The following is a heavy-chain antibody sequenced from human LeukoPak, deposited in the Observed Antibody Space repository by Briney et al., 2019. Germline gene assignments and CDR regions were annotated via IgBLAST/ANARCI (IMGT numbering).Heavy chain of an antibody. CDR1: GGSISSGSYY. CDR2: IYTSGST. CDR3: ARVGFWSGYYTFDY. D-gene: IGHD3-3*01. J-gene: IGHJ4*02. Sequence: KTSETLFLTCTVSGGSISSGSYYWSWIRQPAGKGLEWIGRIYTSGSTNYNPSLKSRVTISVDTSKNQFSLKLSSVTAADTAVHYCARVGFWSGYYTFDYWGQGTLVTVSS. V-gene: IGHV4-61*02.